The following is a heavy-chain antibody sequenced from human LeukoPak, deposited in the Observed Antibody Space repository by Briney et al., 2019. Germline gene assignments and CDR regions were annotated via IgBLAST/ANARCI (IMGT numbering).Heavy chain of an antibody. D-gene: IGHD1-26*01. CDR2: MNPNSGNT. V-gene: IGHV1-8*01. Sequence: ASLKGSCKASGYTFTSYDISWVRQATGQGLEWMGWMNPNSGNTGYAQKFQGRVTMTRNSSISTAYMELSSLRSEDTAVYYCARGPYSGSHTVDYWGQGTLVTVSS. CDR1: GYTFTSYD. CDR3: ARGPYSGSHTVDY. J-gene: IGHJ4*02.